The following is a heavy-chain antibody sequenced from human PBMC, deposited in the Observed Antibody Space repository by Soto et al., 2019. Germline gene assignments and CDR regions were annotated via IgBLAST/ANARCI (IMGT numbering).Heavy chain of an antibody. CDR3: AKVESTWKQLNRYFDL. J-gene: IGHJ2*01. D-gene: IGHD1-1*01. CDR1: GFTFSDYA. CDR2: ISGSDSST. V-gene: IGHV3-23*01. Sequence: EVQLLESGGGLVQPGGSLRLSCAASGFTFSDYAMSWVRQAPGKGLEWVSGISGSDSSTYYADSVKGRFTISRDNSKNTLYLQVNSLRVEDTAVYYCAKVESTWKQLNRYFDLWGRGTLVTVSS.